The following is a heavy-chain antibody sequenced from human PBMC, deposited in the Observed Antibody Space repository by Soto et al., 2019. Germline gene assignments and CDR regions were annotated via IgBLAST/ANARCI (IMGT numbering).Heavy chain of an antibody. D-gene: IGHD2-2*01. CDR3: AKASGYCSSASCSRLIHYYYGMDV. Sequence: QVQVVESGGGVVQPGRSLRLSCAASGFTFTSYGMHWVRQAPGKGLEWVAVISYDGGDKYYADSVKGRFTISRDNSKNTLYLQMNSLRAEDTAVYYCAKASGYCSSASCSRLIHYYYGMDVWGQGTTVTVSS. V-gene: IGHV3-30*18. CDR2: ISYDGGDK. CDR1: GFTFTSYG. J-gene: IGHJ6*02.